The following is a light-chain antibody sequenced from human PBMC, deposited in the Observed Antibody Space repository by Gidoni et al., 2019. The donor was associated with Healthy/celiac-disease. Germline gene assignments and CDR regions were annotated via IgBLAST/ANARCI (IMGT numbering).Light chain of an antibody. CDR3: SSYTSSSTQV. CDR1: SSDVGGYNY. V-gene: IGLV2-14*01. CDR2: EVS. J-gene: IGLJ2*01. Sequence: QSALTHPASVSESPGHSITISCTGTSSDVGGYNYVSWYQQHPGKAPKLMIYEVSNRPSGVSNRFSGSKSGNTASLTISGLQAEDEADYYCSSYTSSSTQVFGGGTKLTVL.